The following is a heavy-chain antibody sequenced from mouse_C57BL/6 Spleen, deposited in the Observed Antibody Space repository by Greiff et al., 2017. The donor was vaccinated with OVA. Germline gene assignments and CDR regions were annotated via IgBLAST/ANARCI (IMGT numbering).Heavy chain of an antibody. D-gene: IGHD1-1*01. J-gene: IGHJ4*01. CDR1: GYTFTDYY. V-gene: IGHV1-76*01. Sequence: QVQLQQSGAELVRPGASVKLSCKASGYTFTDYYINWVKQSPGQGLEWIARIYPGSGNTYYNEKFKGKATLTAEKSSSTAYMQLSSLTSEDSAVYICAIPYYGNAMDYWGQGTSVTVSS. CDR3: AIPYYGNAMDY. CDR2: IYPGSGNT.